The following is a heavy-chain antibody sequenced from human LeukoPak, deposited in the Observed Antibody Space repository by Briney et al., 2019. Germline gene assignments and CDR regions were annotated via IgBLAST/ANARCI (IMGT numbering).Heavy chain of an antibody. CDR2: INHSGST. V-gene: IGHV4-34*01. CDR1: SGSFSAYY. CDR3: ARQFGYNYYYYYMDV. J-gene: IGHJ6*03. Sequence: PSETLSLTCAVYSGSFSAYYWSWIRQRPGKGLEWIGEINHSGSTNYNPSLKSRVTISVDTSKNQFSLKLSSVTAADTAVYYCARQFGYNYYYYYMDVWGKGTTVTVSS. D-gene: IGHD5-24*01.